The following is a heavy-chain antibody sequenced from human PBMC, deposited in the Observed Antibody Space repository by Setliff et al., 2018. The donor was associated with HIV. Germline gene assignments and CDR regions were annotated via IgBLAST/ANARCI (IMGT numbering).Heavy chain of an antibody. J-gene: IGHJ4*02. V-gene: IGHV4-34*01. D-gene: IGHD2-2*01. CDR2: INHSGST. CDR1: GGSFTNYY. Sequence: NPSETLSLTCVVYGGSFTNYYWAWIRQPPGKGLECIGEINHSGSTNYNPSLKSRVTISVDTSKNQFSLKLSSVTAADTAVYFCARKVGGDFDYWGQGTPVTVSS. CDR3: ARKVGGDFDY.